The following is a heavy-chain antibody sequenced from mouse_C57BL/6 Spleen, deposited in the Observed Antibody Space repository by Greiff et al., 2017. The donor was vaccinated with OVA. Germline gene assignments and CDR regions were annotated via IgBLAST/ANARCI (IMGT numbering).Heavy chain of an antibody. V-gene: IGHV5-16*01. D-gene: IGHD1-1*02. J-gene: IGHJ1*03. CDR2: INYDGSST. Sequence: EVQLVESEGGLVQPGSSMKLSCTASGFTFSDYYMAWVRQVPEKGLEWVANINYDGSSTYYLDSLKSRFIISRDNAKNILYLQMSSLKSEDTATYYCARDTTMDWYFDVWGTGTTVTVSS. CDR3: ARDTTMDWYFDV. CDR1: GFTFSDYY.